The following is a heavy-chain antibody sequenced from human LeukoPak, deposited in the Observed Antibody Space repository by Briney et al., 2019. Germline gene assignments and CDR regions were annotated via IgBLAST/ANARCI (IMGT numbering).Heavy chain of an antibody. CDR2: IDYSGST. V-gene: IGHV4-38-2*02. CDR1: GFTFSDYH. CDR3: AREYTLYRSGWFLDY. J-gene: IGHJ4*02. D-gene: IGHD6-19*01. Sequence: PGGSLRLSCAASGFTFSDYHMSWIRQAPGKGMEWIGSIDYSGSTYYNPFLRSRATISIDTSKNQFSLKLSSVTAADTAVYYCAREYTLYRSGWFLDYWGQGTVVTVSS.